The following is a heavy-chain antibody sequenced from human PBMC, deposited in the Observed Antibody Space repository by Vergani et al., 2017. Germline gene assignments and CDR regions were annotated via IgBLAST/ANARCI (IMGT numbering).Heavy chain of an antibody. CDR2: IYPGDSDT. CDR3: ARRGGGIAPFDY. Sequence: EVQLLESGGGLVQPGESLQISCKGSGYSFTSYWIGWVRQMPGKGLEWMGIIYPGDSDTRYSPSFQGQVTISADKSISTAYLQWSSLKASDTAMYYCARRGGGIAPFDYWGQGTLVTVSS. V-gene: IGHV5-51*01. CDR1: GYSFTSYW. D-gene: IGHD6-13*01. J-gene: IGHJ4*02.